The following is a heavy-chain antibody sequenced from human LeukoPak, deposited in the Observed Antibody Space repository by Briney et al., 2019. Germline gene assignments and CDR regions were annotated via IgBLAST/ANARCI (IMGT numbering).Heavy chain of an antibody. V-gene: IGHV1-18*01. J-gene: IGHJ4*02. Sequence: ASVKVSCKASGYTFTSYGISWVRQAPGQGLEWMGWTSAYNGNTNCAQKLQGRVTMTTDTSTSTAYMELRSLRSDDTAVYYCARDRVKKNQLLSFDYWGQGTLVTVSS. D-gene: IGHD2-2*01. CDR3: ARDRVKKNQLLSFDY. CDR2: TSAYNGNT. CDR1: GYTFTSYG.